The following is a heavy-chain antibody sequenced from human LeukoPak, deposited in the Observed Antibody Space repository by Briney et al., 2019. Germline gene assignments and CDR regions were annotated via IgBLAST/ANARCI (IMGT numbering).Heavy chain of an antibody. J-gene: IGHJ3*02. CDR1: GFTFSSYA. CDR2: ISGSGGST. CDR3: AKVGPNKEAVAGSTDAFDI. V-gene: IGHV3-23*01. Sequence: PGGSLRLSCAASGFTFSSYAMSWVRQAPGKGLEWVSAISGSGGSTYYADSVKGRFTISRDNSKNTLYLQMNSLRAEDTAVYYCAKVGPNKEAVAGSTDAFDIWGQGTMVTVSS. D-gene: IGHD6-19*01.